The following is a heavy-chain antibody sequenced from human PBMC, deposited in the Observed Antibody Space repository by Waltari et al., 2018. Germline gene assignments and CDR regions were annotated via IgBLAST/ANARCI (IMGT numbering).Heavy chain of an antibody. CDR1: GFTFSRYW. Sequence: EVQLVESGGALVQPGGSLRLSCATPGFTFSRYWMHWVRQAPGKGLMWVSHIESDESRTTYADSVKGRFTISRDNAKNTVYLQMNSLRDEDTAVYYCVRDEPGDGLDYWGQGTLVTVSS. CDR3: VRDEPGDGLDY. J-gene: IGHJ4*02. D-gene: IGHD7-27*01. CDR2: IESDESRT. V-gene: IGHV3-74*03.